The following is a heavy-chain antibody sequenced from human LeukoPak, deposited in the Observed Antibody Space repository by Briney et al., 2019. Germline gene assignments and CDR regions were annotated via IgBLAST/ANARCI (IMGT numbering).Heavy chain of an antibody. J-gene: IGHJ6*02. CDR2: INTNTGNP. CDR1: GYTFTSYA. Sequence: GASVKVSCKASGYTFTSYAMNWVRQAPGQGLEWMGWINTNTGNPTYAQGFTGRFVFSLDTSVSTAYLQISSLKAEDTAVYYCARDQGSSWYSYYGMDVWGQGATVTVSS. V-gene: IGHV7-4-1*02. CDR3: ARDQGSSWYSYYGMDV. D-gene: IGHD6-13*01.